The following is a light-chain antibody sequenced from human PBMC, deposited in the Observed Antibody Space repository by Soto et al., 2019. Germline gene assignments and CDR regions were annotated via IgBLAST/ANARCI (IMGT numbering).Light chain of an antibody. Sequence: EIVLTQSPATLSLSPGERATLSCRASQSVSSYLAWYQQKPAQAPRLLIYDASNRATGIPARFSGSGSGTDFTLTISSLEPEDVAVYYCQQRSNWLWTFGQGTKVEIK. CDR3: QQRSNWLWT. J-gene: IGKJ1*01. CDR1: QSVSSY. CDR2: DAS. V-gene: IGKV3-11*01.